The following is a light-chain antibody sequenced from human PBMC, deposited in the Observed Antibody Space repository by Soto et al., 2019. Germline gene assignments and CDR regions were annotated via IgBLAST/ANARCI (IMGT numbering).Light chain of an antibody. CDR3: QQYGRSSYT. CDR2: AAS. J-gene: IGKJ2*01. Sequence: EIVLTQSPGTLSLSPGERATLSCRASQSISSSYLAWYQQKPGQAPRLLIYAASSRATGIPDRFSGSGSGTDFTLNISRLEPEDFAVYYCQQYGRSSYTFGQGTQLEIK. V-gene: IGKV3-20*01. CDR1: QSISSSY.